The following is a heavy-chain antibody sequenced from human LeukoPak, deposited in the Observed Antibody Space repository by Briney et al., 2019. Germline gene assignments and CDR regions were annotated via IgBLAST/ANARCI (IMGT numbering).Heavy chain of an antibody. J-gene: IGHJ4*02. V-gene: IGHV3-23*01. CDR1: GFTFTSYS. CDR2: TSDRGDYT. CDR3: ARKAQYNGHYPLDY. D-gene: IGHD1-7*01. Sequence: SGGSLRLSRAASGFTFTSYSMSWVRQAPGKGLEWVSGTSDRGDYTYYADSVKGRFTISRDSSKNTLFLQMNSLRAEDTALYFCARKAQYNGHYPLDYWGQGTLVTVSS.